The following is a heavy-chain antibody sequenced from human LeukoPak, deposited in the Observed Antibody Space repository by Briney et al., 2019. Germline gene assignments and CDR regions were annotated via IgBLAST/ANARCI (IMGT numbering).Heavy chain of an antibody. CDR2: ISWNSGSI. D-gene: IGHD3-22*01. J-gene: IGHJ3*02. CDR1: GFTFDDYA. Sequence: PGRSLRLSCAASGFTFDDYAMHWVRQAPGKGLEWVSGISWNSGSIGYADSVKGRSTISRDNAKNSLYLQMNSLRAEDTALYYCVTMIVVAPGGAFDIWGQGTMVTVSS. V-gene: IGHV3-9*01. CDR3: VTMIVVAPGGAFDI.